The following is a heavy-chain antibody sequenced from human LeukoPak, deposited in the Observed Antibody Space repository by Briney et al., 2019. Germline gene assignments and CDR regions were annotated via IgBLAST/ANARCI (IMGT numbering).Heavy chain of an antibody. D-gene: IGHD3-22*01. CDR2: IYHTGAT. V-gene: IGHV4-59*08. J-gene: IGHJ1*01. Sequence: SETLSLTCTVSGGSIRSYFWSWLRQPPGKGLEWIGSIYHTGATYYNPSLKSRVTISVDTTKNQLSLKLKSVTAADTAVYYCARAVDSSGFSSFQYWGQGTLVTVSS. CDR1: GGSIRSYF. CDR3: ARAVDSSGFSSFQY.